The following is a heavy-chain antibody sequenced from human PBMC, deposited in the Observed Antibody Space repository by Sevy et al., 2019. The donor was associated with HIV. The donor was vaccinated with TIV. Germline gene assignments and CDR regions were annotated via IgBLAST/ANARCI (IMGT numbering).Heavy chain of an antibody. CDR3: ARNRYAYHAFDI. Sequence: GGSLRLSCTASGFPFSSYAIHWIRQAPGKGLEWVAYIQSDGGNQYYGDSVKGRFTISRDNSKNTVYLQMGSLRVEDMGVYYCARNRYAYHAFDIWGQGTMVTVSS. D-gene: IGHD3-16*01. V-gene: IGHV3-30*02. CDR1: GFPFSSYA. J-gene: IGHJ3*02. CDR2: IQSDGGNQ.